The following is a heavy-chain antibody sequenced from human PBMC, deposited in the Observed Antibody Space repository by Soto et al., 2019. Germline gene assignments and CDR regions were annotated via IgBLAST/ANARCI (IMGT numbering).Heavy chain of an antibody. D-gene: IGHD3-22*01. CDR3: ARQIYDSDTGPNFQYYFDS. CDR2: IDPSDSQT. CDR1: GYSFAGYW. V-gene: IGHV5-10-1*01. J-gene: IGHJ4*02. Sequence: GESLKISCKGSGYSFAGYWITWVRQKPGEGLEWMGRIDPSDSQTYYSPSFRGHVTISATKSITTVFLQWSSLRASDTAMYYCARQIYDSDTGPNFQYYFDSWGQGTPVTVSS.